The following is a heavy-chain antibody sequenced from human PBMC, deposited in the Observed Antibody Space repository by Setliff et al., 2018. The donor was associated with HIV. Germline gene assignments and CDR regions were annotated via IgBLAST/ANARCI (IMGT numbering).Heavy chain of an antibody. CDR1: GYTFTYLF. Sequence: ASVKVSCKASGYTFTYLFIHWVRLAPGQGLEWMGWMNPNSGNTGYAQKFQGRVTMTRDTSISTAYMELNNLKFEDTAVYYCARARRDSYDRGRRSHYYIDVWGKGTTVTVSS. D-gene: IGHD3-22*01. V-gene: IGHV1-8*02. CDR2: MNPNSGNT. CDR3: ARARRDSYDRGRRSHYYIDV. J-gene: IGHJ6*03.